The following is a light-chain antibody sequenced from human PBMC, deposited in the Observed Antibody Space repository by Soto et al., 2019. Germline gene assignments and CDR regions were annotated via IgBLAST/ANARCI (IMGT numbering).Light chain of an antibody. J-gene: IGKJ2*01. CDR3: QQWGGSPGYT. CDR1: QSISDTY. V-gene: IGKV3-20*01. CDR2: GAS. Sequence: ESGLTQSPGTLSLSAGERASLSCRASQSISDTYLAWYQQKPGQAPRLLIYGASSRATGIPDRFSGSGSGTEFTLTISRLEPEDFAVYYCQQWGGSPGYTFRQGTKLEIK.